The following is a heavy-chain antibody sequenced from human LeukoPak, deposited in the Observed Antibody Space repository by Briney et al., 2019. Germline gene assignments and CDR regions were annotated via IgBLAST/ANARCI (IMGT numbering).Heavy chain of an antibody. CDR1: GYTFTSYA. CDR3: ARDLDSFGELSPNN. J-gene: IGHJ4*02. Sequence: ASVKVSCKASGYTFTSYAISWVRQAPGQGLEWMGGIIPIFGTANYAQKFQGRVTITADESTSTAYMELSSLRSEDTAVYYCARDLDSFGELSPNNWGQGTLVTVSS. D-gene: IGHD3-10*01. V-gene: IGHV1-69*13. CDR2: IIPIFGTA.